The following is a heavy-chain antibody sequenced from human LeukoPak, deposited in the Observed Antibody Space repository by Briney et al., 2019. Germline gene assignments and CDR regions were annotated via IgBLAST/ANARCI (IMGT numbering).Heavy chain of an antibody. V-gene: IGHV4-59*01. J-gene: IGHJ4*02. CDR1: GGSISTYY. Sequence: SETLSLTCSVSGGSISTYYWSWIRQPPGKGLEWIGYIYYSGSTNYNPPLKSRVTISVDTSKNQFSLKLSSVTAADTAVYYCARGAGTGYSNPFDYWGQGTLVTVSS. CDR2: IYYSGST. D-gene: IGHD3-9*01. CDR3: ARGAGTGYSNPFDY.